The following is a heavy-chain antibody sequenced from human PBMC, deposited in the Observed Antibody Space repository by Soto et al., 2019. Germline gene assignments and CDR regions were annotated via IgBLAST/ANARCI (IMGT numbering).Heavy chain of an antibody. J-gene: IGHJ4*02. CDR1: GFIFSNSW. Sequence: PGGSLRLSCAASGFIFSNSWMHWVRQAPGKGLVWVSRINSDGSSTDYADSVKGRFTISRDNAKNTLYLQMNSLRAEDTAVYYCASRDPFPGRWGQGTLVTVSP. V-gene: IGHV3-74*01. CDR2: INSDGSST. CDR3: ASRDPFPGR. D-gene: IGHD2-21*01.